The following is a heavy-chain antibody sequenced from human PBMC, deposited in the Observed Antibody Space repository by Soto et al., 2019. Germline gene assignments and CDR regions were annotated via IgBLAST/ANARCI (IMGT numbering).Heavy chain of an antibody. CDR2: ISGSGGST. CDR1: GFTFSSYA. CDR3: AKDSSYYCSSTSCYSPLGY. Sequence: GGSLRLSCAASGFTFSSYAMSWVRQAPGKGLEWVSAISGSGGSTYYADSVKGRFTISRDNSKNTLYLQMNSLRAEDTAVYYCAKDSSYYCSSTSCYSPLGYWGQGTLVTVSS. D-gene: IGHD2-2*01. J-gene: IGHJ4*02. V-gene: IGHV3-23*01.